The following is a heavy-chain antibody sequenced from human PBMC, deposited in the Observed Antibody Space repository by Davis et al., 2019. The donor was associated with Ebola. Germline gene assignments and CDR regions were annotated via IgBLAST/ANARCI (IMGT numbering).Heavy chain of an antibody. Sequence: SVKVSCKASGSTFSSYAISWVRQAPGQGLEWMGGIIPIFGTANYAQKFQGRVTITADKSTSTAYMELSSLRSEDTAVYYCAREGGIAAAGYYYYYGMDVWGQGTTVTVSS. CDR2: IIPIFGTA. CDR3: AREGGIAAAGYYYYYGMDV. D-gene: IGHD6-13*01. CDR1: GSTFSSYA. J-gene: IGHJ6*02. V-gene: IGHV1-69*06.